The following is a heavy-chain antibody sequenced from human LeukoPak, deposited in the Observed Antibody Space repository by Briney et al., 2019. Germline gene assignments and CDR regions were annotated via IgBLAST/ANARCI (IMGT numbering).Heavy chain of an antibody. J-gene: IGHJ6*03. D-gene: IGHD3-10*01. CDR1: GFTFSSYW. V-gene: IGHV3-48*01. Sequence: GGSLRLSCAVSGFTFSSYWMNWVRQAPGKGLEWVSYISSSSSTIYYADSVKGRFTISRDNAKNSLYLQMNSLRAEDTAVYYCARDNYYGSGSTATYYYYYMDVWGKGTTVTVSS. CDR2: ISSSSSTI. CDR3: ARDNYYGSGSTATYYYYYMDV.